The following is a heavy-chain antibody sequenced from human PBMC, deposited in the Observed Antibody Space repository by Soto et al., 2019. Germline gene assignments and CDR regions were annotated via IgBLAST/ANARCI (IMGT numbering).Heavy chain of an antibody. D-gene: IGHD5-12*01. CDR3: ARGERWLQSVDY. J-gene: IGHJ4*02. V-gene: IGHV4-31*03. CDR1: GGSISSGGYY. Sequence: SETLSLTCTVSGGSISSGGYYWSWIRQHPGKGLEWIGYIYYSGSTYYNPSLKSRVTISVDTSKNQFSLKLSSVTAADTAVYYCARGERWLQSVDYWGQGTLVTVSS. CDR2: IYYSGST.